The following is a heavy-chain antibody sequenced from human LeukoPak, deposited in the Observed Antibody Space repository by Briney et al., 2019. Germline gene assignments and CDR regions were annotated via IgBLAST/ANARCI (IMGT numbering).Heavy chain of an antibody. CDR3: ARRSAAKDAFDI. D-gene: IGHD6-25*01. J-gene: IGHJ3*02. CDR1: GFTFSSYG. Sequence: GGSLRLSCAASGFTFSSYGMHWVRQAPGKGLEWVASINLDGSEKFYVDSVKGRFTISRDNPKNSLYLQMNSLRPEDTAVYYCARRSAAKDAFDIWGQGTMVTVSS. CDR2: INLDGSEK. V-gene: IGHV3-7*01.